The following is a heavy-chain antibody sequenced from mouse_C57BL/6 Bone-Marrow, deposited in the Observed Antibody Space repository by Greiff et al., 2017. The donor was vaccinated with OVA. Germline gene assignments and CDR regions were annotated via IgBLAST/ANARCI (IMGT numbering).Heavy chain of an antibody. D-gene: IGHD1-1*01. Sequence: EVQLKESGPELVKPGASVKIPCKASGYTFTDYNMDWVKQSHGKSLEWIGDINPNNGGTIYNQKFKGKATLTVDKSSSTAYMELRSLTSEDTAVYYCARWYYGFDYWGQGTTLTVSS. CDR1: GYTFTDYN. J-gene: IGHJ2*01. CDR3: ARWYYGFDY. CDR2: INPNNGGT. V-gene: IGHV1-18*01.